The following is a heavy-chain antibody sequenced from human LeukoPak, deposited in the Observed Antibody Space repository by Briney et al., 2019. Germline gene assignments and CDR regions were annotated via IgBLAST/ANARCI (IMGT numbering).Heavy chain of an antibody. CDR2: IWYDGSNK. V-gene: IGHV3-33*08. CDR1: GFSFSNYA. CDR3: AREAAQYYDFWSGYYDPPKYYGMDV. J-gene: IGHJ6*02. D-gene: IGHD3-3*01. Sequence: GGSLRLSCAASGFSFSNYAMSWVRQAPGKGLEWVAVIWYDGSNKYYADSVKGRFTISRDNSKNTLYLQMNSLRAEDTAVYYCAREAAQYYDFWSGYYDPPKYYGMDVWGQGTTVTVSS.